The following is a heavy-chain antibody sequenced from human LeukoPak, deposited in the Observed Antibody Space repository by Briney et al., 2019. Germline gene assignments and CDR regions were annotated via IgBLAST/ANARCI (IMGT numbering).Heavy chain of an antibody. CDR3: ARHYYDSSGYLDY. J-gene: IGHJ4*02. CDR2: IYYSGST. Sequence: PSETLSLTCTVSGGSISSSSYYWGWIRQPPGKGLEWIGSIYYSGSTYYNPSLKSRVTISVDTSKNQFSLKLSSVTAAGTAVYYCARHYYDSSGYLDYWGQGTLVTVSS. CDR1: GGSISSSSYY. D-gene: IGHD3-22*01. V-gene: IGHV4-39*01.